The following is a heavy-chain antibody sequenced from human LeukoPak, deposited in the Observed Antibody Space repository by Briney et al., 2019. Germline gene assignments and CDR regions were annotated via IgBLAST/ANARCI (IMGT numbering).Heavy chain of an antibody. D-gene: IGHD3-10*01. V-gene: IGHV3-48*03. Sequence: PGGSLRLSCAASGFTFSNYAMNWVRQAPGKGLEWVSYISSSGSTIYYADSVKGRFTISRDNAKNSLYLQMNSLRAEDTAVYYCARDARNLWFGENDHIWGQGTLVTVSS. CDR1: GFTFSNYA. CDR3: ARDARNLWFGENDHI. J-gene: IGHJ4*02. CDR2: ISSSGSTI.